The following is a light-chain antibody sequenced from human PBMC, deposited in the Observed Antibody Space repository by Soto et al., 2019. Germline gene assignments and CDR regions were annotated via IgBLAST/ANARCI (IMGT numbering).Light chain of an antibody. J-gene: IGLJ2*01. Sequence: NFMLTQPHSVSESPGKTATISCTRSSGRIASNYVQWYQQRPGSAPTTVIYEDNQRPSGVPARFSGSVDSSSNSASLTISGLKTEDEADYYCQSYDSSDHVIFGGGTKLTVL. CDR3: QSYDSSDHVI. V-gene: IGLV6-57*04. CDR2: EDN. CDR1: SGRIASNY.